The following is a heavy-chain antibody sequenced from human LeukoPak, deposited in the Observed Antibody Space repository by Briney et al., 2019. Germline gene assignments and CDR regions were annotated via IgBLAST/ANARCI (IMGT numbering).Heavy chain of an antibody. J-gene: IGHJ1*01. Sequence: GGSLRLSCAASGFTFKLYWMHWVRQVPGKRPVWVSRINDDGSDTIYADSVKGRFTISRDNAKNTLYLQMNSLRAEDTAVYYCARAPYGTNFQHWGQGTLVTVSS. CDR1: GFTFKLYW. CDR2: INDDGSDT. V-gene: IGHV3-74*01. D-gene: IGHD4-17*01. CDR3: ARAPYGTNFQH.